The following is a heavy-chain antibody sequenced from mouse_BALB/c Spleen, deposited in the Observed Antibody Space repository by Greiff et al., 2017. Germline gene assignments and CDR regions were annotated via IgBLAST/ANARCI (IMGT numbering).Heavy chain of an antibody. CDR3: ARDAQYGNYVGDAMDY. CDR1: GFTFSDYY. Sequence: EVKLVESGGGLVKPGGSLKLSCAASGFTFSDYYMYWVRQTPEKRLEWVATISDGGSYTYYPDSVKGRFTISRDNAKNNLYLQMSSLKSEDTAMYYCARDAQYGNYVGDAMDYWGQGTSVTVSS. CDR2: ISDGGSYT. J-gene: IGHJ4*01. D-gene: IGHD2-10*02. V-gene: IGHV5-4*02.